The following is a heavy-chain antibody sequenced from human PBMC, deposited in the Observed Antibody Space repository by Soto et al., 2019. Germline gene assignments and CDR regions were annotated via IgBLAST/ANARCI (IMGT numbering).Heavy chain of an antibody. J-gene: IGHJ4*02. CDR1: GGAITDYD. CDR2: VYYIGST. Sequence: IRCLPGAVCGGAITDYDFGWSVQPPGKGLEWIGYVYYIGSTHYNPSLQSRVTISVDTSKDKFSLKVKSVTAADTAVYYCARAPGFCTTTNCYAHFALWGQGTLVTVSS. D-gene: IGHD2-2*01. V-gene: IGHV4-59*01. CDR3: ARAPGFCTTTNCYAHFAL.